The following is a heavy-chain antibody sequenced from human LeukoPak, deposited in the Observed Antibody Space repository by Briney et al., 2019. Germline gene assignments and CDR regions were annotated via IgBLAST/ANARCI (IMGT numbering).Heavy chain of an antibody. CDR1: GGSFSGYY. V-gene: IGHV4-34*01. Sequence: PSETLSLTCAVYGGSFSGYYWSWIRQPPGKGLEWIGEINHSGSTNYNPSLKSRVTISVDTSKNQFSLKLSSVTAADTAVYYCARRGSIYYYYYGMDVWGQGTTVTVSS. CDR3: ARRGSIYYYYYGMDV. J-gene: IGHJ6*02. CDR2: INHSGST.